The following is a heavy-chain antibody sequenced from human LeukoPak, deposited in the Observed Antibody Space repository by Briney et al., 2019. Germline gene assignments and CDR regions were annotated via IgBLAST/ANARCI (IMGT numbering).Heavy chain of an antibody. CDR2: IYYSGNT. CDR3: ARRNDFGI. CDR1: GGSISGDN. V-gene: IGHV4-59*08. Sequence: KASETLSLTCTVSGGSISGDNWNWIRQPPGKGLEWIGNIYYSGNTNYNPSLKSRVTISVDTSKNQFSLKLSSVTAADTAVYYCARRNDFGIWGQGTMVTVSS. J-gene: IGHJ3*02.